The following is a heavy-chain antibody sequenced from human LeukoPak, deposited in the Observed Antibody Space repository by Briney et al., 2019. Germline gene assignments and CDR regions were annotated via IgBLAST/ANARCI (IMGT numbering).Heavy chain of an antibody. D-gene: IGHD3-3*01. CDR2: IYPGDSDT. CDR3: ARQAVYDFWSGYHQGVASHFDY. V-gene: IGHV5-51*01. CDR1: GYSFTSYW. Sequence: GESLKISCKGSGYSFTSYWIGWVRQMPGKGLEWMGIIYPGDSDTRYSPSFQGQVTISADKSISTAYLQWSSLKASDTAMYYCARQAVYDFWSGYHQGVASHFDYWGQGTLVTVSS. J-gene: IGHJ4*02.